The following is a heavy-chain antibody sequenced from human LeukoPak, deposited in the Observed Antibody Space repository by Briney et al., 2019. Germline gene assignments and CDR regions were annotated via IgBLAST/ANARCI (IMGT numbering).Heavy chain of an antibody. CDR2: IYYSGST. CDR1: GGSFSGYY. Sequence: SETLSLTCAVYGGSFSGYYWSWIRQPPGKGLEYIGRIYYSGSTYYNVSLKSRVTISVDTSKNQFSLKLSSVTAADTAVYYCASVPYYYYYMDVWGKGTTVTISS. V-gene: IGHV4-34*01. J-gene: IGHJ6*03. CDR3: ASVPYYYYYMDV.